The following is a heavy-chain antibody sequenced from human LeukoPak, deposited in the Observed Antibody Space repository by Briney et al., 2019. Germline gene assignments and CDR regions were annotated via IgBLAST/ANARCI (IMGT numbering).Heavy chain of an antibody. J-gene: IGHJ6*02. V-gene: IGHV3-74*01. CDR1: GLTFSSHW. CDR2: VNSDGSST. CDR3: VLQRDGDYSRMDV. Sequence: QPGGSLRLSCAASGLTFSSHWMHWVRQAPGKGLVWVSRVNSDGSSTIYADSVKGRFTISRDNAKNTLYLQMNSLRAEDTAVYYCVLQRDGDYSRMDVWGQGTTVTVSS. D-gene: IGHD4-17*01.